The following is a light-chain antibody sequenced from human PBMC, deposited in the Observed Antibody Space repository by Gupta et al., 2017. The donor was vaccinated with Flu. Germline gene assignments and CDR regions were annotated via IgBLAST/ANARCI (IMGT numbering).Light chain of an antibody. J-gene: IGLJ3*02. CDR3: QSYDSSLSGSRV. Sequence: QSVLTQPPSMSGAPGQRVTISCTGSSSNIGAGYDVHWYQQLPGTAPKLLIYGNSNRPSGVPDRFSGFKAGTSASLANTGLQAEDEADYSCQSYDSSLSGSRVFGGGTKLTVL. V-gene: IGLV1-40*01. CDR2: GNS. CDR1: SSNIGAGYD.